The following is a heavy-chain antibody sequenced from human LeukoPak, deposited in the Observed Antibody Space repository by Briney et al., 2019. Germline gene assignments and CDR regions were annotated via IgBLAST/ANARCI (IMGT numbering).Heavy chain of an antibody. Sequence: RLSXAXSGFTFSSYGMHWVCQAPGKGLKWXGXIWYDGSNKYYADSVKGRFTISRDNSKNTLYLQMNSLRAEDTAVYYCARVGEHSSSWYIYYYYGMDVWGQGTTVTVSS. CDR1: GFTFSSYG. CDR3: ARVGEHSSSWYIYYYYGMDV. J-gene: IGHJ6*02. CDR2: IWYDGSNK. V-gene: IGHV3-33*01. D-gene: IGHD6-13*01.